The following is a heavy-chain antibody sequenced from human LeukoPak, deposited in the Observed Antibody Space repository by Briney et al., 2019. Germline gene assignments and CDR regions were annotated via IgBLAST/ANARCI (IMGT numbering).Heavy chain of an antibody. CDR1: GFTFSSYA. J-gene: IGHJ4*02. CDR3: AKDYHYYGSGRYLTDY. CDR2: ISVRGAST. D-gene: IGHD3-10*01. V-gene: IGHV3-23*01. Sequence: GRCLRPSCAASGFTFSSYAMSWVRQAPGRWLGLVSSISVRGASTSYADSVKGRFTISRDNSKNTLYLQMNSLRAEDTAIYYCAKDYHYYGSGRYLTDYCGQGTLVTVSS.